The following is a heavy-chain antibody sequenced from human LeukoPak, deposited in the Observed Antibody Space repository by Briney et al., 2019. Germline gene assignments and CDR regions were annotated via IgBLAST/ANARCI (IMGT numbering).Heavy chain of an antibody. D-gene: IGHD6-6*01. Sequence: SETLSLTCAVYGGSFSGYYWSWIRQPPGKGLEWIGEINHSGSTNYNPSLKSRVTISVDTSKNQFSLKLSSVTAADTAVYYCASRPRYSSSKIDPWGQGTLVTVSS. V-gene: IGHV4-34*01. CDR2: INHSGST. CDR3: ASRPRYSSSKIDP. CDR1: GGSFSGYY. J-gene: IGHJ5*02.